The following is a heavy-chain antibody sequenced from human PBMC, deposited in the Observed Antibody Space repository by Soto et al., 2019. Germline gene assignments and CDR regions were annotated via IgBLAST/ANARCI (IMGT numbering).Heavy chain of an antibody. CDR3: AKEGVIAANPPYKWFAK. J-gene: IGHJ5*02. CDR1: GYSFTGYY. D-gene: IGHD2-21*01. V-gene: IGHV1-2*02. Sequence: ASGKGSCKSSGYSFTGYYFHWVRQAPGQGLEWMGWINPKNGVTKYGQKFQGRLTMTRDTSTRTAYMELSRLQSDDTAVYYCAKEGVIAANPPYKWFAKWGQG. CDR2: INPKNGVT.